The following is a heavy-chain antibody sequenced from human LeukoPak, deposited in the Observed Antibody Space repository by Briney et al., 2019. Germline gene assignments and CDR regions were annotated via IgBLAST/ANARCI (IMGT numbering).Heavy chain of an antibody. J-gene: IGHJ4*02. Sequence: GSLRLSCAASGFTFSSYGMHWVRQAPGKGLEWVAVISYDGSNKYYADSVKGRFTISRDNSKNPLYRQMDSLRAEDTAVYYCAKDRGRYCSGGSCYSLDYWGQGTLGTVSS. D-gene: IGHD2-15*01. CDR1: GFTFSSYG. V-gene: IGHV3-30*18. CDR3: AKDRGRYCSGGSCYSLDY. CDR2: ISYDGSNK.